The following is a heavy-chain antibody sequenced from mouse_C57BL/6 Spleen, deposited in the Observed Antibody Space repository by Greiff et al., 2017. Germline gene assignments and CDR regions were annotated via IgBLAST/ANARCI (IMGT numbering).Heavy chain of an antibody. CDR1: GFSLTSYG. CDR3: ARKDAMDY. J-gene: IGHJ4*01. V-gene: IGHV2-2*01. CDR2: IWSGGST. Sequence: VKLQESGPGLVQPSQSLSITCTVSGFSLTSYGVHWVRQSPGKGLEWLGVIWSGGSTDYNAAFISSLSTSKDNYKRQVCFKMNSFEADDTAIYYCARKDAMDYWGQGTSVTVSS.